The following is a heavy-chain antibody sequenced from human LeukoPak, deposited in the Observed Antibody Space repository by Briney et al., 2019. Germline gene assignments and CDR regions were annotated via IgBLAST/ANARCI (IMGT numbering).Heavy chain of an antibody. V-gene: IGHV1-8*03. J-gene: IGHJ3*02. D-gene: IGHD3-22*01. CDR1: GGTFSSYA. CDR2: MNPNSGNT. CDR3: ARGGSGFDAFDI. Sequence: ASVKVSCKASGGTFSSYAINWVRQATGQGLEWMGWMNPNSGNTGYAQKFQGRVTITRNTSISTAYMELSSLRSEDTAVYYCARGGSGFDAFDIWGQGTMVTVSS.